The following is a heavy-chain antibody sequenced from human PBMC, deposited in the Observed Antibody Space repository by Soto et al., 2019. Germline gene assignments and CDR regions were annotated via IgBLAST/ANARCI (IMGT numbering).Heavy chain of an antibody. CDR2: IGQDGTVK. J-gene: IGHJ5*02. D-gene: IGHD6-19*01. CDR1: GFTFSSHW. V-gene: IGHV3-7*05. CDR3: ERDLGWYVLDH. Sequence: EVQIVESGGGLVQPGGSLRLSCAGSGFTFSSHWMTLVRQAPGKGLEWVATIGQDGTVKKYVDSVKGRFTSSRDNAKNSLYLQMNSLRVEDTALYYCERDLGWYVLDHWGQGALVTVSS.